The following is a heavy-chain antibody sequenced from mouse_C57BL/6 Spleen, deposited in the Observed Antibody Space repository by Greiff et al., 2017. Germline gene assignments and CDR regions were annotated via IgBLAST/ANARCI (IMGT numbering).Heavy chain of an antibody. Sequence: EVQVVESGGGLVKPGGSLKLSCAASGFTFSDYGMHWVRQAPEKGLEWVAYISSGSSTIYYADTVKGRFTISRDNAKNTLFLQMTSLRSEDTAMYYCARRDYYGSSFFDYWGQGTTLTVSS. CDR3: ARRDYYGSSFFDY. V-gene: IGHV5-17*01. J-gene: IGHJ2*01. D-gene: IGHD1-1*01. CDR1: GFTFSDYG. CDR2: ISSGSSTI.